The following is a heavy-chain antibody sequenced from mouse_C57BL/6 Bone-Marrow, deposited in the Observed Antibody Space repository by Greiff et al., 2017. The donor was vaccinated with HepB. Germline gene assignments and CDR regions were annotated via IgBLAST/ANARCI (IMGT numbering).Heavy chain of an antibody. J-gene: IGHJ2*01. D-gene: IGHD1-1*01. CDR1: GFTFTDYY. V-gene: IGHV7-3*01. Sequence: EVKLVESGGGLVQPGGSLSLSCAASGFTFTDYYMSWVRQPPGKALEWLGFIRNKANGYTTEYSASVKGRFTISRDNYQSILYLQMNALRAEDSATYYCASLYGSSWYYFDYWGQGTTLTVSS. CDR3: ASLYGSSWYYFDY. CDR2: IRNKANGYTT.